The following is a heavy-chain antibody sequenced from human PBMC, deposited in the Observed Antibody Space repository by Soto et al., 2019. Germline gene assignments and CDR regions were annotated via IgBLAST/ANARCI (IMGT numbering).Heavy chain of an antibody. D-gene: IGHD3-16*01. CDR1: GFTFEDYG. CDR3: ARGGFLNLFDP. Sequence: EVQLVESGGGVERPGGSLRLSCAVSGFTFEDYGMSWVRQAPGKGLEWVSTINWSGGSTGYADSVKGRFTISRDNAKNSVYLQMNSLRAEDTALYYFARGGFLNLFDPWGQGTLVTVSS. CDR2: INWSGGST. V-gene: IGHV3-20*04. J-gene: IGHJ5*02.